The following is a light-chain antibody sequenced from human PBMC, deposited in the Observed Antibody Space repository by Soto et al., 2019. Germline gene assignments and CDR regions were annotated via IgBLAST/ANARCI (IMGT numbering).Light chain of an antibody. CDR2: EVS. CDR1: SSDVGGYNY. J-gene: IGLJ2*01. V-gene: IGLV2-8*01. CDR3: SSYAGSNNLV. Sequence: QSVLTQPPSASGSPGQSVTISCTGTSSDVGGYNYVSWYQQHPGKAPKLMILEVSKRPSGVPDRFSGSKSGNTASLTVSGLQAEDEADYYCSSYAGSNNLVFGGGTKVTVL.